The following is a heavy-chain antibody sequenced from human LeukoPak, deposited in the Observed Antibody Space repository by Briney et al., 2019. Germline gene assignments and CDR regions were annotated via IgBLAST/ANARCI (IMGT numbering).Heavy chain of an antibody. J-gene: IGHJ4*02. Sequence: GGSLRLSRAPSGFTFSSYSMNWVRHAPGKGLEWVSSISSSSSHIYYADSVKGRFTISRDNAKNSLYLQMNSLRAEDTAVYYCARDSIDTMVRGVIIGTFDYWGQGTLVTVSS. D-gene: IGHD3-10*01. CDR1: GFTFSSYS. CDR3: ARDSIDTMVRGVIIGTFDY. V-gene: IGHV3-21*01. CDR2: ISSSSSHI.